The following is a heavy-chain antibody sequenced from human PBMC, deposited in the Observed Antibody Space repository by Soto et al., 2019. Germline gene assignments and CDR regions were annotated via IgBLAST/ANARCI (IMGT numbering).Heavy chain of an antibody. CDR1: GGTFSSYT. Sequence: QVQLVQSGAEVKKPGSSVKVSCKASGGTFSSYTISWVRQAPGQGLEWMGRIIPILGIANYAQKFQGRVTIPADKSTSTAYMELSSLRSEDTAVYYCATLLLGYCSSATCYDYWGQGTLVTVSS. V-gene: IGHV1-69*02. CDR2: IIPILGIA. J-gene: IGHJ4*02. D-gene: IGHD2-2*01. CDR3: ATLLLGYCSSATCYDY.